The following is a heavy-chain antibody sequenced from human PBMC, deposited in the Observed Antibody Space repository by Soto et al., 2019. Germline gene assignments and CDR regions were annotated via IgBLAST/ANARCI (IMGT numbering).Heavy chain of an antibody. V-gene: IGHV3-33*01. CDR1: GFTFSSYG. J-gene: IGHJ4*02. D-gene: IGHD3-22*01. CDR2: IWYDGSNK. CDR3: ARDPYYDSSGYYFDY. Sequence: PGGSLRLSCAASGFTFSSYGMHWVRQAPGKGLEWVAVIWYDGSNKYYADSVKGRFTISRDNSKNTLYPQMNSLRAEDTAVYYCARDPYYDSSGYYFDYWGQGTLVTVSS.